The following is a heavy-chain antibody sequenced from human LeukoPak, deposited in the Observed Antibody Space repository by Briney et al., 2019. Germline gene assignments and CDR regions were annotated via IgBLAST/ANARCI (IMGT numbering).Heavy chain of an antibody. Sequence: GASVKLSCTASGYTFTGYYIHWVRQAPGQGLEWMGWINPNSGSTNYAQTFQGRVTMTRDRSNNTAYMELRSLTSDDTAVYYCARDKPAEPALDLGGEGTLVTLS. V-gene: IGHV1-2*02. D-gene: IGHD3-9*01. CDR3: ARDKPAEPALDL. CDR1: GYTFTGYY. CDR2: INPNSGST. J-gene: IGHJ4*02.